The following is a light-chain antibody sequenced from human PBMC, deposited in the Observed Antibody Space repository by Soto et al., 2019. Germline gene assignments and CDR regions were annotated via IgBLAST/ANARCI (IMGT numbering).Light chain of an antibody. CDR3: AVYMVRCLLHV. J-gene: IGLJ1*01. CDR1: SGSVSTANY. CDR2: STN. Sequence: QAVVPQEPSFSVSPGGTGTLTFALSSGSVSTANYPSWYRQTPGQPPRTVIYSTNTRSSGVPDRFSGSILGDKADLTITRAQEDDESIYYCAVYMVRCLLHVLGSGTQRTVL. V-gene: IGLV8-61*01.